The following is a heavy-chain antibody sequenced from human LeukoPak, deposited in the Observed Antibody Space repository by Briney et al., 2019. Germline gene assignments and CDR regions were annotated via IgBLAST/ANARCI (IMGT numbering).Heavy chain of an antibody. J-gene: IGHJ4*02. D-gene: IGHD3-9*01. CDR3: ARDKNAEYFDGIDY. CDR2: ISSSSSYI. V-gene: IGHV3-21*01. Sequence: GGSLRLSCAASGFTFSNYDMHWVRQAPGKGLEWVSSISSSSSYIYYADSVKGRFTISRDNAKNSLYLQMNSLRAEDTAVYYCARDKNAEYFDGIDYWGQGTLVTVSS. CDR1: GFTFSNYD.